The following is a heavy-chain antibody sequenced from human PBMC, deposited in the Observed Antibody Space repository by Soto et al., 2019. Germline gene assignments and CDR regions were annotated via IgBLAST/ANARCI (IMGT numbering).Heavy chain of an antibody. CDR3: ARGALVRDYYYYMDV. D-gene: IGHD2-2*01. Sequence: QVQLQQWGAGLLKPSETLSLTCAVYGGSFSGYYWSWIRQPPGKVLEWIGEINHSGSTNYNPSLKSRVTISVDTSKNQFSLKLSSVTAADTAVYYCARGALVRDYYYYMDVWGKGTTVTVSS. CDR1: GGSFSGYY. CDR2: INHSGST. J-gene: IGHJ6*03. V-gene: IGHV4-34*01.